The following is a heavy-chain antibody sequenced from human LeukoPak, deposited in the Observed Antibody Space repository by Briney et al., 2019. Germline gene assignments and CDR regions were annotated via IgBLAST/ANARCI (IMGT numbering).Heavy chain of an antibody. J-gene: IGHJ4*02. CDR1: GYTFTSYD. CDR3: ARGRMYSSGRYSIDY. V-gene: IGHV1-8*01. Sequence: GASVKVSCKASGYTFTSYDINWVRQATGQGLEWMGWMNPNSGNTGYAQKFQGRVTITRNTSISTAYMELSSLRSEDTAAYYCARGRMYSSGRYSIDYWGQGTLVTVSS. CDR2: MNPNSGNT. D-gene: IGHD6-19*01.